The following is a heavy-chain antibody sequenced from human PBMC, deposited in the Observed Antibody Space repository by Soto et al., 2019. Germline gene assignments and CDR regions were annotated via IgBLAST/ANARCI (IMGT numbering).Heavy chain of an antibody. V-gene: IGHV4-34*01. CDR1: GGSFSGYY. Sequence: QVQLQQWGAGLLKPSETLSLTCAVYGGSFSGYYWSWIRQPPGKGLEWIGEINHSGSTNYNPSLKSRVTISVDTSTNQVSLKLSSVTAADTAVYYCARGYCTNGVCYRLDYWGQGTLVTVSS. D-gene: IGHD2-8*01. CDR2: INHSGST. J-gene: IGHJ4*02. CDR3: ARGYCTNGVCYRLDY.